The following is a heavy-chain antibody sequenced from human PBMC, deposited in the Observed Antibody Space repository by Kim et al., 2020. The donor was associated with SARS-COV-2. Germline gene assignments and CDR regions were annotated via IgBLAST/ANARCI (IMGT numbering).Heavy chain of an antibody. CDR3: ARGDSYCSTTSCSDYYYYGMDV. CDR1: GGRFGNFG. V-gene: IGHV1-69*13. D-gene: IGHD2-2*01. Sequence: ASVKVSCKASGGRFGNFGISWVRQAPGQGLEWMGGIIPIFGTPINAQKFQGRVTIAADESTNTAYMEVSSLRSEDTAVYYCARGDSYCSTTSCSDYYYYGMDVWGQGTTVTVSS. J-gene: IGHJ6*02. CDR2: IIPIFGTP.